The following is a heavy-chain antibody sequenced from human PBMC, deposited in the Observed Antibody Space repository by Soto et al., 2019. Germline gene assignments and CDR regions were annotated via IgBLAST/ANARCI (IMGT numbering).Heavy chain of an antibody. CDR2: ISYDGSNK. CDR1: GFTFSSYA. J-gene: IGHJ6*02. D-gene: IGHD6-19*01. CDR3: ARGLVLFIYYYGMDV. V-gene: IGHV3-30-3*01. Sequence: QMQLVESGGGVVQPGRSLRLSCAASGFTFSSYAMHWVRQAPGKGLEWVAVISYDGSNKYYADSVKGRFTISRDNSKNTLYLQMNSLRAEDTAVYYCARGLVLFIYYYGMDVWGQGTTVTVSS.